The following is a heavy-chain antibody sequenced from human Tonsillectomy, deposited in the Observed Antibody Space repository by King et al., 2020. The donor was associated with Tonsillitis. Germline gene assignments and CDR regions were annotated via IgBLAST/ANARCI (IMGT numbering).Heavy chain of an antibody. V-gene: IGHV3-21*01. D-gene: IGHD6-13*01. CDR3: ARDPIPSSSWSSPPSAEYFQH. CDR1: GFTFSSYS. Sequence: VQLVESGGGLVKPGGSLRLSCAASGFTFSSYSMNWVRQAPGQGLEWVSSISSSSSYIYYADSVKGRFTISRDKAKNSPYLQMNSLRAEDTAVYYCARDPIPSSSWSSPPSAEYFQHWGQGTLVTVSS. CDR2: ISSSSSYI. J-gene: IGHJ1*01.